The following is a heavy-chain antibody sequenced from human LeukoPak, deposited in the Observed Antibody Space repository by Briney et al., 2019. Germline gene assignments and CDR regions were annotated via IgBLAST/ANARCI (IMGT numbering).Heavy chain of an antibody. CDR2: IDPSDSYT. CDR3: ARTCSSTSCYHDAFDI. CDR1: GYSFTSYW. V-gene: IGHV5-10-1*01. D-gene: IGHD2-2*01. J-gene: IGHJ3*02. Sequence: RTGGSLKISCKGSGYSFTSYWISWVRQMPGKGLEWMWRIDPSDSYTNYSPSFQGHVTISADKSISTAYLQWSSLKASDTAMYYCARTCSSTSCYHDAFDIWGQGTMVTVSS.